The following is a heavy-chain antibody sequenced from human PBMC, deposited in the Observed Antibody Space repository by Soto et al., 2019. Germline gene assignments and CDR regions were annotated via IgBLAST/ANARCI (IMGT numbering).Heavy chain of an antibody. Sequence: QMQLVQSGPEVKKPGTSVKVSCKASGFTFTSSAVQWVRQARGQRLEWIGWIVVGSGNTNYAQKFQERVTITRDMSTSTASKELSSLRSEDTAVYYCAAHPSIAAAGGEWDYWGQGTLVTVSS. CDR3: AAHPSIAAAGGEWDY. CDR2: IVVGSGNT. J-gene: IGHJ4*02. V-gene: IGHV1-58*01. CDR1: GFTFTSSA. D-gene: IGHD6-13*01.